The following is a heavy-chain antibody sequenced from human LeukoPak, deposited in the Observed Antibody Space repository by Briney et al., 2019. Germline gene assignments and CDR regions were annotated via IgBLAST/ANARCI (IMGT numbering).Heavy chain of an antibody. D-gene: IGHD6-13*01. CDR3: AKDHYSSSWYSLPVYYGMDV. J-gene: IGHJ6*02. V-gene: IGHV3-30*01. CDR1: GFTFSSYA. Sequence: PGRSLSLSCAASGFTFSSYAMHWVRQAPGKGLEWVAVISYDGNNKYYADSVKGRFTISRDNSKNTLYLQMNSLRAEDTAVYYCAKDHYSSSWYSLPVYYGMDVWGQGTTVTVSS. CDR2: ISYDGNNK.